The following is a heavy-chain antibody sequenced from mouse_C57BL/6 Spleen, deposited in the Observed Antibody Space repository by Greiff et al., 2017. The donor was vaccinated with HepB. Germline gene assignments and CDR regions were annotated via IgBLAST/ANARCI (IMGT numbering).Heavy chain of an antibody. CDR1: GYTFTEYT. J-gene: IGHJ2*01. CDR2: FYPGSGSI. V-gene: IGHV1-62-2*01. D-gene: IGHD2-4*01. Sequence: VQLQESGAELVKPGASVKLSCKASGYTFTEYTIHWVKQRSGQGLEWIGWFYPGSGSIKYNEKFKDKATLTADKSSSTVYMELSRLTSEDSAVYFCARHEEGIYYDYDVYFDYWGQGTTLTVSS. CDR3: ARHEEGIYYDYDVYFDY.